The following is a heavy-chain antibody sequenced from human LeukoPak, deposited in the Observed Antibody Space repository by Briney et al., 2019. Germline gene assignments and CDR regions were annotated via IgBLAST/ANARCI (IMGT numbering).Heavy chain of an antibody. D-gene: IGHD1-26*01. J-gene: IGHJ5*02. CDR2: ISAYNGNT. CDR3: ARDQRELKSFLP. CDR1: GYTFTSYG. V-gene: IGHV1-18*01. Sequence: ASVKVSCKASGYTFTSYGICWVRQAPGQGLEWMGWISAYNGNTNYAQKLQGRVTMTTDTSTSTAYMELRSLRSDDTAVYYCARDQRELKSFLPWGQGTLVTVSS.